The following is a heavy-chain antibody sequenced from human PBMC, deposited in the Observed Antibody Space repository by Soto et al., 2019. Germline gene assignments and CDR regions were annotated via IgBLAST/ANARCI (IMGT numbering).Heavy chain of an antibody. CDR3: AKDLMTVTGNALDM. CDR1: GFTFRTYG. D-gene: IGHD2-21*02. Sequence: GGSLRLSCAASGFTFRTYGMHWVRQAPGKGLEWVAVISFDGSKRDYADTMKGRCTISRDNSKDTLYLQMNSLRAEDTAVYYCAKDLMTVTGNALDMWGRGTMVTVSS. CDR2: ISFDGSKR. J-gene: IGHJ3*02. V-gene: IGHV3-30*18.